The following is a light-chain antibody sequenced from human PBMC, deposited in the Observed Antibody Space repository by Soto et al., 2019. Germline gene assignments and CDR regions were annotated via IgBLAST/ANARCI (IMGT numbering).Light chain of an antibody. Sequence: EIVLTQSPATLSLSPGERATLSCRASQSVSSYLAWYQQRPGQAPRLLIYDASNRATGIPARFSGSGSGTDFTRTMSSLEPEDFAVYYCQQRSNWPPAFGQGTKLEIK. V-gene: IGKV3-11*01. CDR1: QSVSSY. J-gene: IGKJ2*01. CDR2: DAS. CDR3: QQRSNWPPA.